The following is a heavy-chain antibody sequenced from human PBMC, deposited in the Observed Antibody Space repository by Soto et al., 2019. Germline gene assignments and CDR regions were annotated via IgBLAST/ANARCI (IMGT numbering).Heavy chain of an antibody. V-gene: IGHV3-23*01. Sequence: GGSLRLSCAASGFTFSSYAMSWVRQAPGKGLEWVSAIRGSGGSTYYADSVKGRFTISRDNSKNTLYLQMNSLRAEDTAVYYCAKDPKRSTSCFWFDPWGQGTLVTVSS. CDR1: GFTFSSYA. J-gene: IGHJ5*02. D-gene: IGHD2-2*01. CDR3: AKDPKRSTSCFWFDP. CDR2: IRGSGGST.